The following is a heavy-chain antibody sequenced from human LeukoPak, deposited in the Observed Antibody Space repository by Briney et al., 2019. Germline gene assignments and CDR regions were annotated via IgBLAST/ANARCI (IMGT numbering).Heavy chain of an antibody. CDR2: INPNSGGT. Sequence: ASVKVSCKASGYTFTGYYMHWVRQAPGQGLEWMGWINPNSGGTNYAQKFQGWVTMTRDTSTSTVYMELSSLRSEDTAVYYCAREENVDGDYVLDYWGQGTLVTVSS. D-gene: IGHD4-17*01. J-gene: IGHJ4*02. CDR3: AREENVDGDYVLDY. CDR1: GYTFTGYY. V-gene: IGHV1-2*04.